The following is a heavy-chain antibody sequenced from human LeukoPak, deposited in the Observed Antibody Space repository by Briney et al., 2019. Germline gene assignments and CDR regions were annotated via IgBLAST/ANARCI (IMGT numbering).Heavy chain of an antibody. V-gene: IGHV4-61*01. CDR3: ARAVFGAFDI. Sequence: SETLSLTCTVSGGSVSSGSYYWSWIRQPPGKGLEWIGNIYYSGSTNYNPSLKSRVTISVDTSKNQFSLKLSSVTAADTAVYYCARAVFGAFDIWGQGTMVTVSS. CDR2: IYYSGST. CDR1: GGSVSSGSYY. D-gene: IGHD3-10*01. J-gene: IGHJ3*02.